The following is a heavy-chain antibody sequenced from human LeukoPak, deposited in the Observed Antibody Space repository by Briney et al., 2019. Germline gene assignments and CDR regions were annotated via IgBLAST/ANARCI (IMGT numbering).Heavy chain of an antibody. CDR3: ARNPRYDFWSGEGYYYGMDV. CDR1: GFTFDDYA. CDR2: ISWNSGSI. V-gene: IGHV3-9*01. Sequence: PTGGSLRLSCAASGFTFDDYAMHWVRQAPGKGLEWVSGISWNSGSIGYADSVKGRFTISRDNAKNSLYLQMNSLRAEDTAVYYCARNPRYDFWSGEGYYYGMDVWGQGTTVTVSS. D-gene: IGHD3-3*01. J-gene: IGHJ6*02.